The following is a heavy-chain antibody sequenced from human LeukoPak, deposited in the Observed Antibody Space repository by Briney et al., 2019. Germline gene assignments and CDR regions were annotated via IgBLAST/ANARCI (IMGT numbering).Heavy chain of an antibody. V-gene: IGHV3-23*01. CDR2: ISASGGTT. Sequence: PGGSLRLSCAASGSTFSSYAMSWVRQAPGKGLEWVSAISASGGTTYYADSVKGRFTISRDNSKNTLYLQMNNLRAEDTAVYYCAKNPSYYYDSSGYGYFDYWGQGTLVTASS. CDR3: AKNPSYYYDSSGYGYFDY. D-gene: IGHD3-22*01. J-gene: IGHJ4*02. CDR1: GSTFSSYA.